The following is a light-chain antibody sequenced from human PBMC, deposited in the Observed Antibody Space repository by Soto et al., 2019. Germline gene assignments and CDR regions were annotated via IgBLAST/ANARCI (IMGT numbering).Light chain of an antibody. CDR1: QTIDSW. CDR2: KAS. CDR3: QQYHIYSGT. J-gene: IGKJ1*01. Sequence: DIQMTQSPSTLSASVGDRVTMTCRASQTIDSWLAWYQQRPGKPPNLLIYKASTLASGVPSRFSGSGSGTEFTLTINILQPDDFATYYCQQYHIYSGTFGQGTKVDIK. V-gene: IGKV1-5*03.